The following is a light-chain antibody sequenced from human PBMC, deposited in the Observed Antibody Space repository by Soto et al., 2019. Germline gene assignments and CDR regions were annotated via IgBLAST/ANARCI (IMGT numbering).Light chain of an antibody. CDR1: QGLSSN. Sequence: EVAMTQSPATLSVSPGERAILSCKTSQGLSSNLAWYQQKPGLPPRLLIYGASTRATGIPARFSGSGSGTEFTLTISSLQSEDFAVYYCQQYDNRPPFTFGPGTKVDMK. V-gene: IGKV3-15*01. CDR3: QQYDNRPPFT. J-gene: IGKJ3*01. CDR2: GAS.